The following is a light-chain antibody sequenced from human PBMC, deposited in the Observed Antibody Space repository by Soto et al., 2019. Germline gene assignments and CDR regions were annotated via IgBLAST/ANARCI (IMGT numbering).Light chain of an antibody. CDR2: DAS. J-gene: IGKJ4*01. Sequence: DIQMTQSPSTLSASVGARVPITCRASQSINSRLAWYQQKPGKAPKFLIYDASSLESGVPSRFGGSGSGTEFTLTISSLQPDDFATYYCQQYNFYPLTFGGGTKVDIK. CDR1: QSINSR. V-gene: IGKV1-5*01. CDR3: QQYNFYPLT.